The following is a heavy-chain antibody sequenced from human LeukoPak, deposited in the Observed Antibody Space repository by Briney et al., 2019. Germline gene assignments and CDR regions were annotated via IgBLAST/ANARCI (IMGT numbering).Heavy chain of an antibody. J-gene: IGHJ3*02. Sequence: SETLSLTCTVSGGSISSYYWSWTRQPPGKGLEWIGYIYYSGSTNYNPSLKSRVTISVDTSKNQFSLKLSSVTAADTAVYYCARPRIAAAHDAFDIWGQGTMVTVSS. V-gene: IGHV4-59*08. D-gene: IGHD6-13*01. CDR3: ARPRIAAAHDAFDI. CDR2: IYYSGST. CDR1: GGSISSYY.